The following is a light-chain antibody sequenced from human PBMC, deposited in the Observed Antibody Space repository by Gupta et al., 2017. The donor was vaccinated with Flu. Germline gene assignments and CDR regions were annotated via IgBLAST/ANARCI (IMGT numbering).Light chain of an antibody. CDR1: QDISNY. V-gene: IGKV1-33*01. CDR3: QQYDNPWGPKRIT. J-gene: IGKJ5*01. Sequence: DIQMTQSPSSLSASVGDRVTITCQASQDISNYLNWYQQKPGKAPKLLIYDASNLETGVPSRFSGSGSGTDFTFTISSLQPEDIATYYCQQYDNPWGPKRITFGQGTRLEIK. CDR2: DAS.